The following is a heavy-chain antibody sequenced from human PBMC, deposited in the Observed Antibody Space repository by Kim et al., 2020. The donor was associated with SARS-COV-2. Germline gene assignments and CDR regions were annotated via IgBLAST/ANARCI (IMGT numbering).Heavy chain of an antibody. J-gene: IGHJ5*02. CDR3: ARGRDSSSGFDP. Sequence: NYNPSLKSRVTISVDTSKNQFSLKLSSVTAADTAVYYCARGRDSSSGFDPWGQGTLVTVSS. D-gene: IGHD6-6*01. V-gene: IGHV4-59*09.